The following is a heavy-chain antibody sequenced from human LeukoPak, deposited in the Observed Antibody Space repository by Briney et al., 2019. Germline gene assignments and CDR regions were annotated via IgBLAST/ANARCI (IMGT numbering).Heavy chain of an antibody. D-gene: IGHD4-17*01. CDR2: IDPSDSYT. CDR3: ARSFRDYPRGVQNVFDY. CDR1: GYSFTSYW. J-gene: IGHJ4*02. Sequence: GESLGLPYKGSGYSFTSYWRSWVRQMPGKGLEWMGRIDPSDSYTNYSPSFQGHVTISADKSISTAYLQWSSLKASDTAMYYCARSFRDYPRGVQNVFDYWGQGTLVTVSS. V-gene: IGHV5-10-1*01.